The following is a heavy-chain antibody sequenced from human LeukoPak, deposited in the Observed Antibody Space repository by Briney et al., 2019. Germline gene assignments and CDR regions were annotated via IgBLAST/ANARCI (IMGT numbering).Heavy chain of an antibody. CDR2: MNPNSGNT. D-gene: IGHD6-19*01. Sequence: ASVKVSCKASGYTFTSYGISWVRQAPGQGLEWMGWMNPNSGNTGYAQKFQGRVTMTRNTSISTAYMELSSLRSEDTAVYYCARGGSGWYFGRGDFDYWGQGTLVTVSS. J-gene: IGHJ4*02. CDR1: GYTFTSYG. CDR3: ARGGSGWYFGRGDFDY. V-gene: IGHV1-8*02.